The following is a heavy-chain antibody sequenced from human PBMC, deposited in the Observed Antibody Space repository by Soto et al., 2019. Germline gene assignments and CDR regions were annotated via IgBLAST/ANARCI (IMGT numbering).Heavy chain of an antibody. CDR2: IYYSGST. Sequence: SETLSLTCTVSGGSISSGGYYWSWIRQHPGKGLEWIGYIYYSGSTYYNPSLKSRVTISVDTSKNQFPLKLSSVTAADTAVYYCARPAAAGDYYFDYWGQGTLVTVSS. CDR1: GGSISSGGYY. D-gene: IGHD6-13*01. CDR3: ARPAAAGDYYFDY. J-gene: IGHJ4*02. V-gene: IGHV4-31*03.